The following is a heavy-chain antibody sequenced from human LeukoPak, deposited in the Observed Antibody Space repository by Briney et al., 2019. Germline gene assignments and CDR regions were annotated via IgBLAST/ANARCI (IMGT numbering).Heavy chain of an antibody. J-gene: IGHJ4*02. CDR3: ARRSGYYFFDY. D-gene: IGHD3-3*01. Sequence: ASVKVSCKASGYTFTGYYMHWVRPAPGQGLEWMGWINPNSGGTNYAQKLQGRVTMTTDTSTSTAYMELRSLRADDTAVYYCARRSGYYFFDYGGQGTRVTVSS. CDR1: GYTFTGYY. CDR2: INPNSGGT. V-gene: IGHV1-2*02.